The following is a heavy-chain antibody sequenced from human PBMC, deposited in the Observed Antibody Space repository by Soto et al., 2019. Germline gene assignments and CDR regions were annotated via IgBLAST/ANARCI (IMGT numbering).Heavy chain of an antibody. CDR3: ARRKERSGPHYFDY. J-gene: IGHJ4*02. Sequence: ASVKVSCKASGYTFTTYDISWVRKATGQGLEWMGWMNPYSGNTGYAQKFQGRVTVTRNTSISTVYMELSGLRPDDTAVYYCARRKERSGPHYFDYWGQGSQVT. CDR1: GYTFTTYD. V-gene: IGHV1-8*01. D-gene: IGHD6-25*01. CDR2: MNPYSGNT.